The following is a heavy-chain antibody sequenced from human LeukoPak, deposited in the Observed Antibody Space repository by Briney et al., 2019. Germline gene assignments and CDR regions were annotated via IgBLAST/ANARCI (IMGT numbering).Heavy chain of an antibody. CDR2: ISSSSSYI. D-gene: IGHD2-2*01. CDR1: GFTFSSYS. V-gene: IGHV3-21*01. CDR3: ARDWVVVPAAIEWRFDY. J-gene: IGHJ4*02. Sequence: GGSLRLSCAASGFTFSSYSMNWVRQAPGKGLEWVSSISSSSSYIYYADSVKGRFTISRDNAKNSLYLQMNSLRAEDTAVYYCARDWVVVPAAIEWRFDYWGQGTLVTVSS.